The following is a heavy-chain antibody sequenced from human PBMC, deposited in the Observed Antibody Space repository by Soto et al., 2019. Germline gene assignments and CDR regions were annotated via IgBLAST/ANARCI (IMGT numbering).Heavy chain of an antibody. CDR1: GFTFSSYA. CDR2: ISGSGDST. D-gene: IGHD3-22*01. CDR3: AKVGPRYYYDSSPFDY. J-gene: IGHJ4*02. V-gene: IGHV3-23*01. Sequence: PGGSLRLSCAASGFTFSSYAMSWVRQAPGEGLEWVSAISGSGDSTYYADSVKGRFTISRDNSKNTLYLQMNSLRAEDTAVYYCAKVGPRYYYDSSPFDYWGQGTLVTVSS.